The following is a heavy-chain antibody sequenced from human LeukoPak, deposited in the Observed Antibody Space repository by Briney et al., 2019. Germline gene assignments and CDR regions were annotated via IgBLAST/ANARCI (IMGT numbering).Heavy chain of an antibody. CDR3: ARGGGQLLSFLRRSGWFDP. CDR2: IYHSGST. CDR1: GGSISSGGYS. J-gene: IGHJ5*02. Sequence: SETLSLTCAVSGGSISSGGYSWSWIRQPPGKGLEWIGYIYHSGSTYYNPSLKSRVTISVDRSKNQFSLKLSSVTAADTAVYYCARGGGQLLSFLRRSGWFDPWGQGTLVTVSS. D-gene: IGHD2-2*01. V-gene: IGHV4-30-2*01.